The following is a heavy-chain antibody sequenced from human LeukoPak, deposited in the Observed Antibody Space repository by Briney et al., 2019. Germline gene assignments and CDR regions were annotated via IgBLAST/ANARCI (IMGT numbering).Heavy chain of an antibody. CDR2: INHSGST. V-gene: IGHV4-34*01. CDR1: GGSFSGYY. J-gene: IGHJ6*03. CDR3: ARSRAVTSVRSPGRAARYYYYMDV. Sequence: SETLSLTCAVYGGSFSGYYWSWIRQPPGKGLEWIGEINHSGSTNYNPSLKSRVTISVDTSKNQFSLKLSSVTAADTAVYYCARSRAVTSVRSPGRAARYYYYMDVWGKGTTVTISS. D-gene: IGHD4-17*01.